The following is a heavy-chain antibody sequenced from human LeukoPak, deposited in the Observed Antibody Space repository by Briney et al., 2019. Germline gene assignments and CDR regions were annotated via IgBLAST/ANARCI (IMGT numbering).Heavy chain of an antibody. Sequence: PGGSLRLSCAASGFTFSNAWMSWVRQAPGKGLEWVGRIKSKTDGGTTDYAAAVKGRFTISRDDSKNTLYLQMNSLKTEDTAVYYCMGDWNDATGDAFDIWGQGKMVTVSS. J-gene: IGHJ3*02. CDR3: MGDWNDATGDAFDI. CDR2: IKSKTDGGTT. CDR1: GFTFSNAW. V-gene: IGHV3-15*01. D-gene: IGHD1-1*01.